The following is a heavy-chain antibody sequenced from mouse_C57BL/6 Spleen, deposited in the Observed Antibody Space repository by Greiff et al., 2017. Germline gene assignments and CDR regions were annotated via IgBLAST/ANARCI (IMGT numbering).Heavy chain of an antibody. J-gene: IGHJ2*01. CDR1: GYAFSSSW. Sequence: VKLMESGPELVKPGASVKISCKASGYAFSSSWMNWVKQRPGKGLEWIGRIYPGDGDTNYNGKFKGKATLTADKSSSTAYMQLSSLTSEDSAVYFWAIAASITTVEATNFDYWGQGTTLTVSS. D-gene: IGHD1-1*01. CDR2: IYPGDGDT. V-gene: IGHV1-82*01. CDR3: AIAASITTVEATNFDY.